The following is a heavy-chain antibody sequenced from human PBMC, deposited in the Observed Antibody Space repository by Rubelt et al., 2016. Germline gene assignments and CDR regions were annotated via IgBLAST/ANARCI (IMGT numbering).Heavy chain of an antibody. Sequence: VRQAPGKGLEWVSYISSSSSYIYYADSVKGRFTISRDNTKNSLYLQMNSLRAEDTAVYYCARRQGYFDYWGQGTLVTVSS. V-gene: IGHV3-21*05. CDR3: ARRQGYFDY. J-gene: IGHJ4*02. CDR2: ISSSSSYI.